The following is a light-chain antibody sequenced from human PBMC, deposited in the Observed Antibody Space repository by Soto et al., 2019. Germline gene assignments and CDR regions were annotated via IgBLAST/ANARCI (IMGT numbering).Light chain of an antibody. Sequence: EIMLTQSPGTLSLSPGEGATLSCRASQSVSASYLAWYQQKPGQAPRLLICGASNRATGIPDRFSGSGSGTDFTLTISRLEPEDFAVYYCQQYGSSRWTFGQGTKVEIK. CDR3: QQYGSSRWT. J-gene: IGKJ1*01. V-gene: IGKV3-20*01. CDR1: QSVSASY. CDR2: GAS.